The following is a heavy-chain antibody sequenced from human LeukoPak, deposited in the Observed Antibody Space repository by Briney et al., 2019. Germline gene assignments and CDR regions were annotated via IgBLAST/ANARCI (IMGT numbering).Heavy chain of an antibody. CDR3: ASNLGTVTQALDY. D-gene: IGHD4-17*01. J-gene: IGHJ4*02. CDR1: GYTFTSYD. CDR2: MNPNSGNT. V-gene: IGHV1-8*01. Sequence: GASVKVSCKASGYTFTSYDINWVRQATGQGLEWMGWMNPNSGNTGYAQKFQGRVTMTGNTSISTAYMELSSLRSEDTAVYYCASNLGTVTQALDYWGQGTLVTVSS.